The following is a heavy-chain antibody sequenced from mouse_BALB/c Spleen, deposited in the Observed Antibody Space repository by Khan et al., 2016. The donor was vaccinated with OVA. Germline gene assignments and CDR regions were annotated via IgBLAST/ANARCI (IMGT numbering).Heavy chain of an antibody. CDR1: GYSITSGYG. Sequence: EVELVESGPGLVKPSQSLSLTCTVTGYSITSGYGWNWIRQFPGNKLEWMGYISYSGSTNYNPSLKSRISITRYTSKNPFFLQLNSVTTEDTATYYCARTARIKYWGQGTTLTVSS. CDR3: ARTARIKY. D-gene: IGHD1-2*01. V-gene: IGHV3-2*02. J-gene: IGHJ2*01. CDR2: ISYSGST.